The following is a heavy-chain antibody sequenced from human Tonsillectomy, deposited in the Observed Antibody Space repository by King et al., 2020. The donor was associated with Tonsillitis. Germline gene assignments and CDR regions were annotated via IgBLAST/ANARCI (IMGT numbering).Heavy chain of an antibody. J-gene: IGHJ2*01. CDR3: ARGLTMVTGVFDL. D-gene: IGHD3-10*01. Sequence: VQLVESGGGLVQPGGSLRLSCAASGFTVSSNYMSWVRQAPGKGLEWVSVIYSGGSTHYADSVKGRFTISRHNSKNTLYLQMNSLRAEDTAVYYCARGLTMVTGVFDLWGRGTLVTVSS. CDR1: GFTVSSNY. CDR2: IYSGGST. V-gene: IGHV3-53*04.